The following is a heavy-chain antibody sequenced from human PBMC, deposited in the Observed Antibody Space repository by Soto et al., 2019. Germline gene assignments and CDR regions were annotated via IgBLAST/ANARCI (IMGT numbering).Heavy chain of an antibody. Sequence: GGSLRLSCAASGFTFSSYSMNWVRQAPGKGLEWVSYISSSRSYIYYADSVKGRFTISRDNAKNSLFLQMNSLRVEDTALYYCARIGTYCSSTSCSYFDYWGQGTLVTVSS. CDR1: GFTFSSYS. CDR2: ISSSRSYI. D-gene: IGHD2-2*01. J-gene: IGHJ4*02. V-gene: IGHV3-21*01. CDR3: ARIGTYCSSTSCSYFDY.